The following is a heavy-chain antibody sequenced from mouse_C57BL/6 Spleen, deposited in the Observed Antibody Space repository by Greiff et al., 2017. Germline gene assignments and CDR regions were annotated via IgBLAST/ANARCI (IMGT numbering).Heavy chain of an antibody. D-gene: IGHD2-1*01. CDR2: IYPGGGGT. CDR3: ARAGGGNFPYALDY. J-gene: IGHJ4*01. V-gene: IGHV1-80*01. Sequence: VQLKASGAELVKPGASVKISCKASGYAFSSYWMNWVKQRPGKGLEWIGQIYPGGGGTNYNVKFKGKAILTADKSSITAYMQLSSLTSEDSAVFFCARAGGGNFPYALDYWGQATSVSVSS. CDR1: GYAFSSYW.